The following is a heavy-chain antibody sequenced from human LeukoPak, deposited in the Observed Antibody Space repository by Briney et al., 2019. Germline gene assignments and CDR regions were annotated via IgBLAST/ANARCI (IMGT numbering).Heavy chain of an antibody. D-gene: IGHD2-8*01. V-gene: IGHV7-4-1*02. CDR3: ARGYATHLTYYYYMDV. CDR2: INTNTGNP. J-gene: IGHJ6*03. CDR1: GYTFTSYA. Sequence: ASVKVSCKASGYTFTSYAMNWVRQAPGQGLEWMGWINTNTGNPTYAQGSTGRFVFSLDTSVSTAYLQISSLKAEDTAVYYCARGYATHLTYYYYMDVWGKGITVTVSS.